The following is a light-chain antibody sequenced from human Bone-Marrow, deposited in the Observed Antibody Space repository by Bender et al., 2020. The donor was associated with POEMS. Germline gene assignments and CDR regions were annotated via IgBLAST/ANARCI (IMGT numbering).Light chain of an antibody. CDR1: SSNIGAHA. V-gene: IGLV1-44*01. Sequence: QSVLTQPPSASGTPGQRVTISCSGGSSNIGAHAVNWYQHLPGTAPKLLIYSSHRRPSEVPDRFSGSRSGTSASLGISGLQSGDEADYYCAVWDDSLNGWVFGGGTKLTVL. CDR3: AVWDDSLNGWV. CDR2: SSH. J-gene: IGLJ3*02.